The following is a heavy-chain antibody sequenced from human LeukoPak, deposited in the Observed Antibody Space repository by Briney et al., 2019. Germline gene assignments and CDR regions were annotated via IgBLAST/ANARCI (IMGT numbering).Heavy chain of an antibody. CDR1: GYTFTSYD. Sequence: GASVTVSFKASGYTFTSYDINWVRQATGQGLEWMGWMNSNSGNTGYAQKFQGRVTMTRDTSISTAYMEVSSLRSEDTAVYYCARGASRSFDSWGQGTLVSVSS. CDR3: ARGASRSFDS. J-gene: IGHJ4*02. CDR2: MNSNSGNT. D-gene: IGHD3-3*01. V-gene: IGHV1-8*01.